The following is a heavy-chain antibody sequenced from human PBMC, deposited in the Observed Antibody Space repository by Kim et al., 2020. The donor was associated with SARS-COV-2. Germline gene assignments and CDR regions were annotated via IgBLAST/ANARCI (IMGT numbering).Heavy chain of an antibody. Sequence: GGSLRLSCAASGFTFSSYGMHWVRQAPGKGLEWVAVIWYDGSNKYYADSVKGRFTISRDNSKNTLYLQMNSLGAEDTAVYYCARDLGIAAAGSETDYWGQGTLVTVSS. V-gene: IGHV3-33*01. D-gene: IGHD6-13*01. J-gene: IGHJ4*02. CDR3: ARDLGIAAAGSETDY. CDR2: IWYDGSNK. CDR1: GFTFSSYG.